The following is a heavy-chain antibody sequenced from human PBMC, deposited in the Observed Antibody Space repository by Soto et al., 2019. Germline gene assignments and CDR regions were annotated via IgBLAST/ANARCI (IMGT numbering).Heavy chain of an antibody. CDR1: GYTFTSYA. D-gene: IGHD6-13*01. J-gene: IGHJ1*01. Sequence: ASVKVSCKASGYTFTSYAMHWVRQAPGQRLEWMGWINAGNGNTKYSQKFQGRVTITRDTSAGTAYMELSSLRSEDTAVYYCAKTPLPLSSSWYGTGEYFQHWGQGTLVTVSS. CDR3: AKTPLPLSSSWYGTGEYFQH. CDR2: INAGNGNT. V-gene: IGHV1-3*01.